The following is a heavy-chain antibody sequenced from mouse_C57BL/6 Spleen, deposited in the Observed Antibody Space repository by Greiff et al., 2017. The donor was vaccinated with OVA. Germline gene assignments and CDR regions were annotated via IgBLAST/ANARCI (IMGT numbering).Heavy chain of an antibody. D-gene: IGHD1-1*01. CDR2: IDPENGDT. V-gene: IGHV14-4*01. CDR3: TTEITTVVADWYFDV. CDR1: GFNIKDDY. J-gene: IGHJ1*03. Sequence: VQLQQSGAELVRPGASVKLSRTASGFNIKDDYMHWVKQRPEQGLEWIGWIDPENGDTEYASKFQGKATITADTSSNTAYLQLSSLTSEDTAVYYCTTEITTVVADWYFDVWGTGTTVTVSS.